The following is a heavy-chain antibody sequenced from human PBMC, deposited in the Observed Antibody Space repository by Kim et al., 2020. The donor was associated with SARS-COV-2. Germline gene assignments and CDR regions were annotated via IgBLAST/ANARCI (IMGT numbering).Heavy chain of an antibody. Sequence: DSGTGRSTTPRDNSKNTLYLQMNSLRAEDTALYYCATTMTSVARYYFDYWGQGTLVTVSS. J-gene: IGHJ4*02. V-gene: IGHV3-30*03. D-gene: IGHD4-17*01. CDR3: ATTMTSVARYYFDY.